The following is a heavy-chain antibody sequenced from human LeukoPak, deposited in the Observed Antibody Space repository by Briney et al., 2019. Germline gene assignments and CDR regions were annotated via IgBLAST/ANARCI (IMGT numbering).Heavy chain of an antibody. D-gene: IGHD4-11*01. CDR1: GFTFSSYA. V-gene: IGHV3-64*01. Sequence: GGSLRLSCAASGFTFSSYAMHWVRQAPGKGLEYVSAISSNGGSTYYANSVKGRFTISRDNSKNTLYLQMGSLRAQDTAIYYCAKEGSNYSYYYMDVWGKGTTVTVSS. CDR2: ISSNGGST. CDR3: AKEGSNYSYYYMDV. J-gene: IGHJ6*03.